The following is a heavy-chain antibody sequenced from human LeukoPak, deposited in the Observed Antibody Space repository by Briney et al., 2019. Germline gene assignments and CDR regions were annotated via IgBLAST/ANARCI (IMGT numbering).Heavy chain of an antibody. CDR3: ARVLGRDTAMVTGAFDI. CDR2: IIPIFGTA. D-gene: IGHD5-18*01. Sequence: SVKVSCKASGYTFTSYYMHWVRQAPGQGLEWMGGIIPIFGTANYAQKFQGRVTITADESTSTAYMELSSLRSEDTAVYYRARVLGRDTAMVTGAFDIWGQGTMVTVSS. CDR1: GYTFTSYY. V-gene: IGHV1-69*13. J-gene: IGHJ3*02.